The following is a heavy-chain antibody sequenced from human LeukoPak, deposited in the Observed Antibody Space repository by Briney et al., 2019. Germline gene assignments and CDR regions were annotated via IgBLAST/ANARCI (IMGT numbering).Heavy chain of an antibody. Sequence: ASVKVSCKASGYTFTSYGISWVRQAPGQGLEWMGWISTYNGNTNYAQKLQGRVTMTTDTSTSTAYMELRSLRSDDTAVYYCARAVVAATPDWFDPWGQGTLVSVSS. CDR2: ISTYNGNT. V-gene: IGHV1-18*01. J-gene: IGHJ5*02. CDR3: ARAVVAATPDWFDP. CDR1: GYTFTSYG. D-gene: IGHD2-15*01.